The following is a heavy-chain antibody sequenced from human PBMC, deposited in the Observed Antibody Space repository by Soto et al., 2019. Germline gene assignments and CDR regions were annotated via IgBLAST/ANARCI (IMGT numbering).Heavy chain of an antibody. Sequence: PGGSLRLSCAAPGFPFYSYAMRWVRPAPGKGVEWASAISGSGGSTYYADSVKGRFTISRDNSKNTLYLQMNSLRAEDTAVYYCAKPPAATVAGRKYSSGWYFDYWGQGTLVTVSS. V-gene: IGHV3-23*01. CDR3: AKPPAATVAGRKYSSGWYFDY. J-gene: IGHJ4*02. CDR1: GFPFYSYA. D-gene: IGHD6-25*01. CDR2: ISGSGGST.